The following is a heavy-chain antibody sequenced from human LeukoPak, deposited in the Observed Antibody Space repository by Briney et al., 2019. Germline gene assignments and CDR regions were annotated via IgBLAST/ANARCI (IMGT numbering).Heavy chain of an antibody. J-gene: IGHJ4*02. Sequence: ASVKVSCKASSYTFTSYGICWVRQAPGQGLEWMGWISAYNGNTNYAQKLQGRVTMTTDTSTSTAYMELRSLRSDDTAVYYCARDTSRNIAAAGSNFDYWGQGTLVTVSS. D-gene: IGHD6-13*01. V-gene: IGHV1-18*01. CDR1: SYTFTSYG. CDR3: ARDTSRNIAAAGSNFDY. CDR2: ISAYNGNT.